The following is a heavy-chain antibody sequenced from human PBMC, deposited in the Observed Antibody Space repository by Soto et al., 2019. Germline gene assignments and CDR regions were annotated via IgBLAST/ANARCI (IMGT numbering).Heavy chain of an antibody. CDR1: GFTFSSYW. V-gene: IGHV3-7*01. J-gene: IGHJ4*02. Sequence: GGSLRLSCAASGFTFSSYWMSWVRQAPGKGPEWVANINQDGSEKYYVDSVKGRFTISRDSAKNSLYLQMDSLRAEDTAVYYCASERYFDYWGQGTLVTVSS. CDR2: INQDGSEK. CDR3: ASERYFDY.